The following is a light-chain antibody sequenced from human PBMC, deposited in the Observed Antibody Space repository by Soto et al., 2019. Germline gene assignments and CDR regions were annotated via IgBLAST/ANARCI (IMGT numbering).Light chain of an antibody. Sequence: QLVLTQSPSASASLGASVKLTCTLTSGHSNNAIAWHQQQPEKGPRFLMKLNSDGSHTKGDGIFDRFSGSSSGAERYLTISSLQSEDEADYYCQTWGTGIVVFGGGTQLTVL. CDR1: SGHSNNA. CDR3: QTWGTGIVV. V-gene: IGLV4-69*01. CDR2: LNSDGSH. J-gene: IGLJ2*01.